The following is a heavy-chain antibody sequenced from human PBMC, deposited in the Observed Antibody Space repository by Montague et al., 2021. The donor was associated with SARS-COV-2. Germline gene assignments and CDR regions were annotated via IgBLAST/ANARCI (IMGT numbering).Heavy chain of an antibody. V-gene: IGHV4-39*01. Sequence: SETLSLTCTVSSGSISNDIYYWGWIRQPPGKGPEWIGGSRYGGTSYYNPSLKSRVTISIDTSMNQCSLKMTAVTAADTAVYFCARQDIQLRFDLWGRGTLVTVSS. J-gene: IGHJ2*01. D-gene: IGHD1-1*01. CDR2: SRYGGTS. CDR1: SGSISNDIYY. CDR3: ARQDIQLRFDL.